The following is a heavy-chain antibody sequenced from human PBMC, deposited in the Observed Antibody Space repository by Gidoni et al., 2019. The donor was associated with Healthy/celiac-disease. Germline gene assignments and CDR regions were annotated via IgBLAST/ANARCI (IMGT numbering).Heavy chain of an antibody. CDR3: ARSPYYYGMDV. CDR1: GFTFSSYD. Sequence: EVQLVESGGGLVQPGGSLRLSCAASGFTFSSYDMHWVRQATGKGLEWVSAIGTAGDTYYPGSVKGRFTISRENAKNSLYLQMNSLRAGDTAVYYCARSPYYYGMDVWGQGTTVTVSS. V-gene: IGHV3-13*01. J-gene: IGHJ6*02. CDR2: IGTAGDT.